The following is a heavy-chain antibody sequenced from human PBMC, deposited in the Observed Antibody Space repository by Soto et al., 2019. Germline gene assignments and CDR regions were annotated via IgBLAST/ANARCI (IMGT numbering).Heavy chain of an antibody. CDR2: IYYSGST. J-gene: IGHJ4*02. CDR1: GGSISSCGYY. D-gene: IGHD3-9*01. CDR3: ARDLSIFLFDY. Sequence: SETLSLTCTVSGGSISSCGYYWNWIRQHPGKGLEWIGYIYYSGSTYYNPSLKSRVTISVDTSKNQFSLKLSSVTAADTAVYYCARDLSIFLFDYWGQGTLVTVSS. V-gene: IGHV4-31*03.